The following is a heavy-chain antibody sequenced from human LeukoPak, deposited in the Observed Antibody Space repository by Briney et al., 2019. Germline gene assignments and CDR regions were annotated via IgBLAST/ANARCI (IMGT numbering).Heavy chain of an antibody. CDR1: GFTFSSYA. CDR2: IWYDGSNK. D-gene: IGHD3-22*01. Sequence: GGSLRLSCAASGFTFSSYAMSWVRQAPGKGLEWVAVIWYDGSNKYYADSVKGRFTISRDNSKNTLYLQMNSLRAEDTAVYYCARSSGYLPVDAFDIWGQGTMVTVSS. J-gene: IGHJ3*02. CDR3: ARSSGYLPVDAFDI. V-gene: IGHV3-33*08.